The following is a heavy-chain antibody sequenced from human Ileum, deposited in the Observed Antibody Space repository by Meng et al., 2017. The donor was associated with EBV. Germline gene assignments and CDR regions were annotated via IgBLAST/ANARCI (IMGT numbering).Heavy chain of an antibody. D-gene: IGHD4-17*01. J-gene: IGHJ1*01. CDR3: ASGFGDFRDH. V-gene: IGHV1-18*01. CDR2: INSFNHQT. CDR1: CYTVRAYG. Sequence: QFHVVQSGPGVKMPAVLLKVSCNSSCYTVRAYGINLVRPAPGQWLERMGCINSFNHQTSPAEKLQARLSLAIDTPSNTVFMELNSLRSDDTAVYYCASGFGDFRDHWGQGTLVTVSS.